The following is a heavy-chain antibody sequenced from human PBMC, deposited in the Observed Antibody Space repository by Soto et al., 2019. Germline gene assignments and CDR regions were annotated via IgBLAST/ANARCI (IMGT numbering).Heavy chain of an antibody. J-gene: IGHJ5*02. CDR2: ISAYNGNT. V-gene: IGHV1-18*01. CDR3: ARDHRKVVLWFGEVNWFDP. Sequence: WASVKVSCKASGYTFTSYGISWVRQAPGQGLEWMGWISAYNGNTNYAQKLQGRVTMTTDTSTSTAYMELRSLRSDDTAVYYCARDHRKVVLWFGEVNWFDPWGQGTLVTVSS. D-gene: IGHD3-10*01. CDR1: GYTFTSYG.